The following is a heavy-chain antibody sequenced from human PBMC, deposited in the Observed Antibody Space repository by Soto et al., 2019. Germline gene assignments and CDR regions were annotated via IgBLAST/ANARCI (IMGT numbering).Heavy chain of an antibody. Sequence: QVQLVQSGAEVKKPGSSVKVSCKASGGTFSSYAISWVRQAPGQGLGWMGGIIPIFGTANYAQKFQGRVTITADESTSTAYMELSSLRSEDTAVYYCAREDGCSGGSCYSDWFDPWGQGTLVTVSS. CDR1: GGTFSSYA. CDR2: IIPIFGTA. D-gene: IGHD2-15*01. CDR3: AREDGCSGGSCYSDWFDP. V-gene: IGHV1-69*01. J-gene: IGHJ5*02.